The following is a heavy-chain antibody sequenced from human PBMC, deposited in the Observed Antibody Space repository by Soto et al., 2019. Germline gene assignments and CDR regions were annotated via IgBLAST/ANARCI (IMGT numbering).Heavy chain of an antibody. J-gene: IGHJ5*02. CDR1: GGPFGGYY. CDR2: VHSGGTT. D-gene: IGHD6-13*01. Sequence: QVQLQESGPGLVKTSETLSLTCTVFGGPFGGYYWSWIRQPPGKGLEWIGYVHSGGTTRYNPSLETRVTMSIDTSTNQFSLSLSSVTAADSGVYFCAKGVMASSWYNWFDPWGQGTLVAVTS. CDR3: AKGVMASSWYNWFDP. V-gene: IGHV4-59*01.